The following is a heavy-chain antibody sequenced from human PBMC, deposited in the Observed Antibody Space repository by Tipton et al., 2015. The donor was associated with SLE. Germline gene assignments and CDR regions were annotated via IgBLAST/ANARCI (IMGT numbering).Heavy chain of an antibody. Sequence: TLSLTCNVSRGSIGSNNFYWGWIRQPPGKGLEWIGYTYYSGRSYYIPSLRSRVTISVDMPKNQFSLRLNSVTAADTAVYYCAGTGNNYGLYFDYWGQGTLVTVSS. D-gene: IGHD5-18*01. V-gene: IGHV4-39*01. CDR2: TYYSGRS. CDR1: RGSIGSNNFY. J-gene: IGHJ4*02. CDR3: AGTGNNYGLYFDY.